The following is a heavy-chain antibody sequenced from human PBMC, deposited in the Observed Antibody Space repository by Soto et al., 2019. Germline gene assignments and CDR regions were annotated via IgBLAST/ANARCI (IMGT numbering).Heavy chain of an antibody. V-gene: IGHV3-23*01. CDR2: ISGSGGST. CDR3: ARDSNIAPYNSDRYFQIWTFDY. J-gene: IGHJ4*02. D-gene: IGHD2-21*01. Sequence: GGSLRLSCAASGFTFSSYCMSWVRQAPGKGLEWVSAISGSGGSTYYADSVKGRFTICRDNSKNTLYLQMNSLRAEDTAVYYCARDSNIAPYNSDRYFQIWTFDYWGQGTLVTVSS. CDR1: GFTFSSYC.